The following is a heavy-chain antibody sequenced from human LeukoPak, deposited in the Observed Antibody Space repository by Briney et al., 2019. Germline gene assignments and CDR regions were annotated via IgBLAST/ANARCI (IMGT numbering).Heavy chain of an antibody. CDR2: IDWNGFNK. D-gene: IGHD5-24*01. CDR3: AKDENRWLAPHAFDI. V-gene: IGHV3-9*03. J-gene: IGHJ3*02. Sequence: GGSLRLSCVASGFTFDDFTMHWVRLAPGKGLEWVSGIDWNGFNKDYADSVKGRFTISRDNAKNSLYLQMSSLSSEDMALYFCAKDENRWLAPHAFDIWGQGTMVTVSS. CDR1: GFTFDDFT.